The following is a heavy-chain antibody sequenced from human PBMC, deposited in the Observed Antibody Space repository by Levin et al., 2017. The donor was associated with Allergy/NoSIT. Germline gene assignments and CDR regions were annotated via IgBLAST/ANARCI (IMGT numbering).Heavy chain of an antibody. J-gene: IGHJ4*02. Sequence: GESLKISCTGSGFTFGDYAMSWVRQAPGKGLEWVGFIRNKAHGGTTEYAASVKGRLTISRDDSKSIADLQMNSLKTEDTAVYVCARGGQPNYDYNWGSYRDGYFDYWGQGTLVTVSS. V-gene: IGHV3-49*04. D-gene: IGHD3-16*02. CDR2: IRNKAHGGTT. CDR1: GFTFGDYA. CDR3: ARGGQPNYDYNWGSYRDGYFDY.